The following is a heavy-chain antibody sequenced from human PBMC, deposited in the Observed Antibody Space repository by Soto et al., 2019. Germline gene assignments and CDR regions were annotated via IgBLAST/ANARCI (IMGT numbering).Heavy chain of an antibody. D-gene: IGHD3-16*01. CDR2: IYPGDSDT. J-gene: IGHJ6*01. V-gene: IGHV5-51*01. CDR3: ARAGDLGSDAYYYYYYGRDG. CDR1: GYSFTSYW. Sequence: GESLKISCKGSGYSFTSYWIGWVRQMPGKGLEWMGIIYPGDSDTRYSPSFQGQVTISADKSISTTYLQWSSLKASDTAMYYCARAGDLGSDAYYYYYYGRDGWGQGTTVTVAS.